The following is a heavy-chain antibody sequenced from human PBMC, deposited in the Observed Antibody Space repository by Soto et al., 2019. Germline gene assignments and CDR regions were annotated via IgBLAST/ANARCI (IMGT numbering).Heavy chain of an antibody. CDR1: GGSISSYY. Sequence: ASETLSLTCTVSGGSISSYYWSWIRQPPGKGLEWIGYIYYSGSTNYNPSLKSRVTISVDTSKNQFSLKLSSVTAADTAVYYCARAAYYCGGDCYSRGAFDIWGQGTMVTVSS. D-gene: IGHD2-21*02. V-gene: IGHV4-59*01. CDR3: ARAAYYCGGDCYSRGAFDI. J-gene: IGHJ3*02. CDR2: IYYSGST.